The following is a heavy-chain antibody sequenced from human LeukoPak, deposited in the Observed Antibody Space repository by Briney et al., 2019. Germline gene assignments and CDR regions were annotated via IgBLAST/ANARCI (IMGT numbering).Heavy chain of an antibody. D-gene: IGHD5-18*01. CDR1: GYSISSGYY. CDR2: IYDSEDT. V-gene: IGHV4-38-2*02. Sequence: SETLSLTCTVSGYSISSGYYWGWIRQPPGKGLEWIGYIYDSEDTNYKPSLKSRVTISVDKSKNQFSLKLRSVTAADTAVYYCARGQGYSNGYEWFDPWGQGTLVTVSS. CDR3: ARGQGYSNGYEWFDP. J-gene: IGHJ5*02.